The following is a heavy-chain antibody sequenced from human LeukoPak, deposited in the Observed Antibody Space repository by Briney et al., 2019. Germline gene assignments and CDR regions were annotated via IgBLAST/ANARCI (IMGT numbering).Heavy chain of an antibody. CDR3: ARAPYSSGWD. Sequence: ASVKVSCKASGYTFTSYYMHWVRQAPGQGLEWMGIINPSGGSTSYAQKFQGRVTMTRDTSISTAYMELSRLRSDDTAVYYCARAPYSSGWDWGQGTLVTVSS. CDR1: GYTFTSYY. J-gene: IGHJ4*02. D-gene: IGHD6-19*01. CDR2: INPSGGST. V-gene: IGHV1-46*01.